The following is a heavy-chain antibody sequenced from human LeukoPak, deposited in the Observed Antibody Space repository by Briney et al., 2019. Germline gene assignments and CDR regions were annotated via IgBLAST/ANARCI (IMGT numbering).Heavy chain of an antibody. CDR1: GFTFSSYS. V-gene: IGHV3-48*02. CDR3: AKGGFYYDSSAGGLFDY. CDR2: ISSSSSTI. Sequence: PGGSLRLSCAASGFTFSSYSMNWVRQAPGKGLEWVSYISSSSSTIYYADSVKGRFTISRDNAKNSLYLQMNSLRDEDTAVYYCAKGGFYYDSSAGGLFDYWGQGTLVTVSS. D-gene: IGHD3-22*01. J-gene: IGHJ4*02.